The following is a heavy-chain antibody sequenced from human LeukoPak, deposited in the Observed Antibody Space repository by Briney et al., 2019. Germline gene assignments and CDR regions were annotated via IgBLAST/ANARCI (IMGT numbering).Heavy chain of an antibody. CDR3: AKAGGHSPYYASDV. V-gene: IGHV3-23*01. D-gene: IGHD1-26*01. J-gene: IGHJ6*02. Sequence: GGSLRLSCAASGITFNSYGMSWVRQAPGKGLEWVSTISFSGGGTYYADSVKGRFSISRDNSNNTLYLQTSSLRAEDTAVYYCAKAGGHSPYYASDVWGQGTTVTVSS. CDR1: GITFNSYG. CDR2: ISFSGGGT.